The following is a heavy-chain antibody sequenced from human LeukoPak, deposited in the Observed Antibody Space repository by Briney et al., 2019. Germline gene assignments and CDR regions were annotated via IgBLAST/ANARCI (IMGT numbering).Heavy chain of an antibody. V-gene: IGHV3-21*01. CDR1: GFTFDTYA. Sequence: GGSLRLSCAASGFTFDTYAMTWVRQAPGNGLEWVSSISSGGTYIYYAESLRGRSTISRDNTKNFLYLQLSTLRVEDTAVYYCARDRPTGRSRGVVVQWGQGTLVTVSS. D-gene: IGHD2-15*01. CDR3: ARDRPTGRSRGVVVQ. CDR2: ISSGGTYI. J-gene: IGHJ4*02.